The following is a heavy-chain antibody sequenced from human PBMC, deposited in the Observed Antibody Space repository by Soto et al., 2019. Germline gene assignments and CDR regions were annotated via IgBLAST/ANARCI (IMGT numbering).Heavy chain of an antibody. Sequence: VPVKVSCKASGYTFTSYGISWVRQAPGQGLEWMGWISAYNGNTNYAQKLQGRVTMTTDTSTSTAYMELRSLRSDDTAVYYCARDQDIVVGVATIDGGDFDYCGQGTLVTXSS. D-gene: IGHD2-15*01. CDR3: ARDQDIVVGVATIDGGDFDY. J-gene: IGHJ4*02. CDR2: ISAYNGNT. CDR1: GYTFTSYG. V-gene: IGHV1-18*01.